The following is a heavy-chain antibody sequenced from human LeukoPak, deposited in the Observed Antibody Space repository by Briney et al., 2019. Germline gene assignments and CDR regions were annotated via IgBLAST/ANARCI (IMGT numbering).Heavy chain of an antibody. CDR3: ARDEIGTTMTYYYGMDV. J-gene: IGHJ6*04. D-gene: IGHD1-1*01. CDR1: DGSISSYY. Sequence: SETLSLICTVSDGSISSYYWSWIRQPPGKGLEWIGYMYYSGSTNYNPSLKSRVTISVDTSKNQFSLKLSSVTAADTAVYYCARDEIGTTMTYYYGMDVWGKGTTVTVSS. CDR2: MYYSGST. V-gene: IGHV4-59*01.